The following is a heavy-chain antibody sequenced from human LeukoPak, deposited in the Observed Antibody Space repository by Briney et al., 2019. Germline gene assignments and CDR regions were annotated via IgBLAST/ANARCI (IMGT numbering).Heavy chain of an antibody. D-gene: IGHD6-13*01. Sequence: SETLFLTCTVSGGSITSSSYYWGWIRQPPGKGLEWIGSIYYSGSTYYNPSLKSRVTISVDTSKNQFSLKLSSVTAADTAVYYCARGDSSSWYEANSYNWFDPWGQGTLVTVSS. CDR3: ARGDSSSWYEANSYNWFDP. J-gene: IGHJ5*02. V-gene: IGHV4-39*01. CDR1: GGSITSSSYY. CDR2: IYYSGST.